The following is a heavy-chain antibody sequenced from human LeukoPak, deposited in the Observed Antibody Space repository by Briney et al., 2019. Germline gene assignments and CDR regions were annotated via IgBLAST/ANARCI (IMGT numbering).Heavy chain of an antibody. CDR2: IYYSGST. D-gene: IGHD2-2*01. Sequence: SETLSLTCTVSGGSISDYYWNWIRQPPAKGLEWIGYIYYSGSTTHNPSLKSRVTMSVDTAKNQFSLKLRSVTAADTAVYYCARGDFCSSSNCYLRPMDVWGKGTTVTVSS. CDR1: GGSISDYY. V-gene: IGHV4-59*01. J-gene: IGHJ6*03. CDR3: ARGDFCSSSNCYLRPMDV.